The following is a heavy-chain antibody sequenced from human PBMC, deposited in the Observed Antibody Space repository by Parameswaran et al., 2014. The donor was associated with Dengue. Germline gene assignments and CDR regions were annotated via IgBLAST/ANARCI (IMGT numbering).Heavy chain of an antibody. CDR2: ISSSSSYI. V-gene: IGHV3-21*01. CDR1: GFTFSSYS. CDR3: ASQLDIVVVPAANNGMDV. Sequence: AGGSLRLSCAASGFTFSSYSMNWVRQAPGKGLEWVSSISSSSSYIYYADSVKGRFTISRDNAKNSLYLQMNSLRAEDTAVYYCASQLDIVVVPAANNGMDVWGQGTTVTVSS. J-gene: IGHJ6*02. D-gene: IGHD2-2*01.